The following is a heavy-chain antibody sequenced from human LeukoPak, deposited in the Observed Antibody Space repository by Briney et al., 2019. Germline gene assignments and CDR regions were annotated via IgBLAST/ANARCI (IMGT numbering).Heavy chain of an antibody. CDR1: GFTFSSYS. CDR2: ISSSSSYK. V-gene: IGHV3-21*01. CDR3: ASFVT. Sequence: GGFLRLSCAASGFTFSSYSMNLVRQAPGKGLEWASSISSSSSYKYYADSVKGRFTISRDNAKNSLYLQMNSLRAENTAVYYCASFVTWGQGTLVTVSS. J-gene: IGHJ5*02.